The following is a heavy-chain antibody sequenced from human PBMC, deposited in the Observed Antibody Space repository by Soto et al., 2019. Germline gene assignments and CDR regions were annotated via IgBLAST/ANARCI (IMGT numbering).Heavy chain of an antibody. Sequence: QVHLVESGGGVVQPGRSLRLSCAASGFTFSTYTMHWVRQVPGKGLEWVADISYNGKYEDYADSVKGRFTNSRDNSKSTLYLQMNSLTPEDTAVYYCATTPGGAAYWGQGTLVTVSS. V-gene: IGHV3-30*04. J-gene: IGHJ4*02. D-gene: IGHD2-15*01. CDR2: ISYNGKYE. CDR1: GFTFSTYT. CDR3: ATTPGGAAY.